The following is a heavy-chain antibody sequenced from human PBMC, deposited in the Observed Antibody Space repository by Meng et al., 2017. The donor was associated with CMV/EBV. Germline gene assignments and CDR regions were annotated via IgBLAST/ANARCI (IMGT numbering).Heavy chain of an antibody. V-gene: IGHV3-33*06. CDR2: IWYDGSNK. CDR3: AKDALGYDFWSGYYTGYYCYGMDV. J-gene: IGHJ6*02. D-gene: IGHD3-3*01. CDR1: GSTFSSYG. Sequence: GGSLRPSSAAPGSTFSSYGRHGGRQAPGKGLERVPVIWYDGSNKHYADPVKGRFTISRDNSKNTLYLQMNSLRAEDTAVYYCAKDALGYDFWSGYYTGYYCYGMDVWGQGTTVTVSS.